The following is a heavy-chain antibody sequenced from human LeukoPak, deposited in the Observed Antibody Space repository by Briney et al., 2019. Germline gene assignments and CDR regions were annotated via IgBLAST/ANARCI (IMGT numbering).Heavy chain of an antibody. D-gene: IGHD2-2*01. Sequence: GESLKISCKGSGYSFTTYWIAWVRQMPGKGLEWMGIIYPGDSDTRYSPSFQCQVTISVDKSVSAAYLQWSSLKASDTAMYYCASPPTRECSSISCPLSYWGQGTLVTVSS. CDR1: GYSFTTYW. CDR3: ASPPTRECSSISCPLSY. J-gene: IGHJ4*02. CDR2: IYPGDSDT. V-gene: IGHV5-51*01.